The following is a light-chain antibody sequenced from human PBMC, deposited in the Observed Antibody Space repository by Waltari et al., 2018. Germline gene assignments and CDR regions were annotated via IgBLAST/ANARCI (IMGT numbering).Light chain of an antibody. CDR1: TNDVGRYDY. Sequence: QSALTPPASVSGSPGQSIAISCTGTTNDVGRYDYVSWYQQHPGKAPKLMIYDVNRRPSGVSDRFFGSKSGNTASLTISGLQAEDEADYYCSSYTSSNSVLFGGGTHLTVL. J-gene: IGLJ2*01. CDR3: SSYTSSNSVL. CDR2: DVN. V-gene: IGLV2-14*03.